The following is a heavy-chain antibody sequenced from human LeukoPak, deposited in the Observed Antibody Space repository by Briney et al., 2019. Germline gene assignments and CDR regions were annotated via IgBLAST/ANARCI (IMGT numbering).Heavy chain of an antibody. V-gene: IGHV1-69*05. J-gene: IGHJ3*02. CDR2: IIPIFGTA. CDR3: AREGDYDSSGYSQSDGAFDI. Sequence: SVKVSCKASGGTFSSYAISWVRQAPGQGLEWMGGIIPIFGTANYAQKFQGRVTITTDESTSTAYMELSSLRPEDTAVYYCAREGDYDSSGYSQSDGAFDIWGQGTMVTVSS. CDR1: GGTFSSYA. D-gene: IGHD3-22*01.